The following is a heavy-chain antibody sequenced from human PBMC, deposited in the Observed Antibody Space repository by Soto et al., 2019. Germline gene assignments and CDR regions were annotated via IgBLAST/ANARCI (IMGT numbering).Heavy chain of an antibody. J-gene: IGHJ6*02. D-gene: IGHD6-19*01. Sequence: GESLKISCKGSGYSFTSYWSSWARQMPGKGLEWMGRIDPSDSYTNYSPSFQGHVTISADKSISTAYLQWSSLKASDTAVYYCALGGYSSGWVPYYYGMDVWGQGTTVTVSS. V-gene: IGHV5-10-1*01. CDR3: ALGGYSSGWVPYYYGMDV. CDR1: GYSFTSYW. CDR2: IDPSDSYT.